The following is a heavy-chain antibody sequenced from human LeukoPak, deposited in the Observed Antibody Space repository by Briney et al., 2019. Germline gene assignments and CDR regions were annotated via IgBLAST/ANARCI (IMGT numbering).Heavy chain of an antibody. CDR3: ARAPPSYYYDSSGYQYYFDY. J-gene: IGHJ4*02. CDR1: GGSISSGDYY. V-gene: IGHV4-30-4*01. D-gene: IGHD3-22*01. Sequence: SETLSLTCTVSGGSISSGDYYWSWIRQPPGKGLEWIGYIYYSGSTYYNPSLKSRVTISVDTSKNQFSLKLSSVTAADTAVYYCARAPPSYYYDSSGYQYYFDYWGQGTLVTVSS. CDR2: IYYSGST.